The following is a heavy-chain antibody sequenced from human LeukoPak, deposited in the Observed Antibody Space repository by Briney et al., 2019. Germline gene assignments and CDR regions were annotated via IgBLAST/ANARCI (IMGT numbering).Heavy chain of an antibody. Sequence: VASVTVSLKSSGYIFTVYYMHWVRQAPGQGLEGVGWINPNSGGTNYAQKFQGRVTMTRDTSISTAYMELSRLRSDDTAVYYCARDHPIGRLVLPNIWGQGTMVTVSS. CDR3: ARDHPIGRLVLPNI. CDR2: INPNSGGT. V-gene: IGHV1-2*02. CDR1: GYIFTVYY. J-gene: IGHJ3*02. D-gene: IGHD6-19*01.